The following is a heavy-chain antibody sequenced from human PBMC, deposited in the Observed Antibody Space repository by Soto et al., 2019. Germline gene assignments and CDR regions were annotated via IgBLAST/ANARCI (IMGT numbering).Heavy chain of an antibody. CDR1: GFSLSTSGVG. CDR2: IYWHDDK. V-gene: IGHV2-5*01. D-gene: IGHD3-3*01. J-gene: IGHJ5*02. CDR3: AHATYYYFWSGYPPLNH. Sequence: QITLKESGPTLVKPTQTLTLTCTFSGFSLSTSGVGVGWIRQPPGRALEWLALIYWHDDKRYSPSLKRRLTITQDTSKNQVVLTMTNMYPVDTATDYCAHATYYYFWSGYPPLNHWGQGTLVTVSS.